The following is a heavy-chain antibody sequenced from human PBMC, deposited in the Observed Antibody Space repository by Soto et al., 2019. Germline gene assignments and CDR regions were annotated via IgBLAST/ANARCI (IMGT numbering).Heavy chain of an antibody. CDR2: IDWDDAK. CDR1: GFSLSTSGMC. Sequence: SGPTLVNPTQTLTLTCTFSGFSLSTSGMCVSWIRQPPGKALEWLARIDWDDAKYYSTSLKTRLTISKDTSKNQVVLTMTNLDYEDTATYYCARMTGILTGYSPRIIYYSVMDVWGKGTTVTVSS. V-gene: IGHV2-70*11. CDR3: ARMTGILTGYSPRIIYYSVMDV. J-gene: IGHJ6*03. D-gene: IGHD3-9*01.